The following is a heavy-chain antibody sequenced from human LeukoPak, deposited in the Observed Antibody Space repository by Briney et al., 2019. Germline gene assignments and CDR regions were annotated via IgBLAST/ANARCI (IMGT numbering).Heavy chain of an antibody. CDR3: AKDSRPYCSSTSCHPFDY. V-gene: IGHV3-53*01. CDR2: IYRGGST. CDR1: GFTVGSNY. Sequence: GGSLRLSCAASGFTVGSNYMSWVRQAPGKGLEWVSIIYRGGSTNYADSVKGRFTISRDNSKNTLYLQMNSLRTEDTAVYYCAKDSRPYCSSTSCHPFDYWGQGTLVTVSS. J-gene: IGHJ4*02. D-gene: IGHD2-2*01.